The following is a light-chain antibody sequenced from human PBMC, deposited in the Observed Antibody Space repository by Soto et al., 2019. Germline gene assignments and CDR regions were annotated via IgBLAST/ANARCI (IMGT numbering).Light chain of an antibody. CDR1: QSVSSAN. CDR3: QQYNNWPRT. CDR2: GAS. V-gene: IGKV3-15*01. J-gene: IGKJ1*01. Sequence: EIVLTQSPATLSLSPGERATLSCRASQSVSSANFAWYQQKPGQAPRLLIYGASTRATGIPARFSGSGSGTEFTLTISSLQSEDFAVYYCQQYNNWPRTFGQGTKVDI.